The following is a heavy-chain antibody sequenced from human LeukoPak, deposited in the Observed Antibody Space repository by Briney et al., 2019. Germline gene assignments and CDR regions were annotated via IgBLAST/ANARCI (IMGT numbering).Heavy chain of an antibody. CDR1: GFTVNSNF. Sequence: GGSLRLSCAASGFTVNSNFMSWVRQAPGKGLEWVSVIYSDGSTKYADSVKGRFTFSKDNSKNTLYLQMTNLRVEDTAVYYCARGVGQDAFDIWGQGTMVTVSS. V-gene: IGHV3-53*01. CDR3: ARGVGQDAFDI. D-gene: IGHD1-26*01. CDR2: IYSDGST. J-gene: IGHJ3*02.